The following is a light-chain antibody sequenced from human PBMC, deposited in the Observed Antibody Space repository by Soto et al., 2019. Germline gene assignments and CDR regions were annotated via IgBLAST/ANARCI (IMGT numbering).Light chain of an antibody. V-gene: IGKV3-20*01. Sequence: EVVLTQSPGTLSLSPGERVTLSCRSSQSVAGSYLAWYQQKPGRAPRLVFYSASSRATGIPDRFSGSGSGTEFTLTISRLEPEDFAVYYCHHFGSLPETFGQGTKVDIK. CDR3: HHFGSLPET. J-gene: IGKJ1*01. CDR1: QSVAGSY. CDR2: SAS.